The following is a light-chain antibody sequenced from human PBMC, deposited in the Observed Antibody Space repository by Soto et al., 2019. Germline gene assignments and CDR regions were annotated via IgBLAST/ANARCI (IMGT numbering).Light chain of an antibody. V-gene: IGKV3-11*01. J-gene: IGKJ4*01. Sequence: EIVMTQSPDTLYVSPGEGSTISCRASQSVSSYLAWYQQKPGQGPGLLIYDASNRATGIPGRFSGSGSGTDFTLTISSLEPEEFAVYYCQQRSNWPLTFGGGTKVDIK. CDR2: DAS. CDR1: QSVSSY. CDR3: QQRSNWPLT.